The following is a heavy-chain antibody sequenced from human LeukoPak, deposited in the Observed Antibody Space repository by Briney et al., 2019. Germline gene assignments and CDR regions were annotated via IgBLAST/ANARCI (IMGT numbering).Heavy chain of an antibody. D-gene: IGHD2-15*01. Sequence: PGGSLRLSCAASGFTFSSYEMNWVRQAPGKGLEWVSYISSSGSTIYYADSVKGRFTISRDNAKNSLYLQMNSLRAEDTAVYYCAREVLGYCSGGSCYIYWGQGTLVTVT. J-gene: IGHJ4*02. CDR1: GFTFSSYE. CDR2: ISSSGSTI. V-gene: IGHV3-48*03. CDR3: AREVLGYCSGGSCYIY.